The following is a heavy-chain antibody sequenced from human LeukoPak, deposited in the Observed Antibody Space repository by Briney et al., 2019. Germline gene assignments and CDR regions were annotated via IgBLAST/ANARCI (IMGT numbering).Heavy chain of an antibody. D-gene: IGHD3-10*01. J-gene: IGHJ4*02. CDR1: GGSISSGGYY. Sequence: PSQTLSLTCTVSGGSISSGGYYWSWLRQHPGKDLEWIGYLYYSGSTYYNPSLKSRVTISADTSKNQFSLKLSSVTAADTAVYYCARAEVRGVIPFDYWGQGTLVTVSS. V-gene: IGHV4-31*03. CDR3: ARAEVRGVIPFDY. CDR2: LYYSGST.